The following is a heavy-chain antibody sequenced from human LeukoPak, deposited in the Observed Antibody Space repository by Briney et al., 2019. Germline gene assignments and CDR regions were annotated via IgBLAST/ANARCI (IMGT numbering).Heavy chain of an antibody. CDR2: INHSGST. Sequence: PSETLSLTCAVYGGSFSGYYWTWIRQSPGKGLEWIGEINHSGSTNYNPSLKSRVTISLDTSKNQFSLKLSSVTAADTAVYYCARHLRDSSGYRPYYFDYWGQGTLVTVSS. CDR3: ARHLRDSSGYRPYYFDY. V-gene: IGHV4-34*01. J-gene: IGHJ4*02. CDR1: GGSFSGYY. D-gene: IGHD3-22*01.